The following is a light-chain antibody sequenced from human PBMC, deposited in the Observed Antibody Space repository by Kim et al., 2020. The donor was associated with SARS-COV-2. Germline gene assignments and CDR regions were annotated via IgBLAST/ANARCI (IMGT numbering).Light chain of an antibody. CDR1: SRNGWCYNL. V-gene: IGLV2-8*01. CDR2: EVT. Sequence: GPSVTISCTGTSRNGWCYNLVSWYQQRPGKAPNRIIFEVTKRPSGVPDRFSGSKSVNTASLTVSGLQADYEADYYCSSYAVSSSLVFCGGTKLTVL. CDR3: SSYAVSSSLV. J-gene: IGLJ3*02.